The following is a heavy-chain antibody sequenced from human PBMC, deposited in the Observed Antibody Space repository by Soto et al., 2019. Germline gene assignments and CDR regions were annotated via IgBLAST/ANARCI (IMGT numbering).Heavy chain of an antibody. CDR3: ARFVRSCSGTTCYTRADV. CDR2: IYSSGST. V-gene: IGHV4-61*01. J-gene: IGHJ6*02. Sequence: PSETLSLTCTVSGGSVSSDTHYWSWIRQPPGKRLEWIGFIYSSGSTNYNPSLKSPVTMSVDTSKNQFSLKLRSVIAADTAVYHCARFVRSCSGTTCYTRADVWGQGTTVTVSS. D-gene: IGHD2-2*02. CDR1: GGSVSSDTHY.